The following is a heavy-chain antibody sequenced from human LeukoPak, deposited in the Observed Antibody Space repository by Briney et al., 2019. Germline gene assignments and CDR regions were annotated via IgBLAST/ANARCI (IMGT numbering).Heavy chain of an antibody. Sequence: GESLRLSCAASGFTFSSYAMSWVRQAPGKGLDGVAAIIGSGGSTYYADSVKGRFTISRDNSKNTLYLQMNSLRAEDTAVYYCAKDLNYYYDSSGYNWGQGTLVTVSS. V-gene: IGHV3-23*01. CDR3: AKDLNYYYDSSGYN. J-gene: IGHJ4*02. CDR1: GFTFSSYA. D-gene: IGHD3-22*01. CDR2: IIGSGGST.